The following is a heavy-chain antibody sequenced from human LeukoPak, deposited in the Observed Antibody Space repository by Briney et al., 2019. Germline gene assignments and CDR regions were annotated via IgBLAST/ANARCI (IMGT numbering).Heavy chain of an antibody. CDR3: ARGNYYDSP. V-gene: IGHV1-69*06. D-gene: IGHD3-22*01. J-gene: IGHJ5*02. CDR2: IIPIFGTA. CDR1: GGTFSSYA. Sequence: ASVKVSCKASGGTFSSYAISWVRQAPGQGLEWMGGIIPIFGTANYAQKFQGRVTITADKSTSTAYMELRSLRSDDTAVYYCARGNYYDSPWGQGTLVTVSS.